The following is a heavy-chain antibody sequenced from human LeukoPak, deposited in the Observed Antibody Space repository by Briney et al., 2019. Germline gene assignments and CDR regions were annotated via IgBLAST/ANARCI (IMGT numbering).Heavy chain of an antibody. CDR3: AKDSVVVPAAPYGMDV. CDR2: IGSSGLV. Sequence: GGSLRLSRAAAGFTFSSYWMTWVRQAPGKGPEWVSTIGSSGLVYYADSVKGRFTISRDIPKNTLYLQMNSLRAEDTAVYYCAKDSVVVPAAPYGMDVWGQGTTVTVSS. CDR1: GFTFSSYW. J-gene: IGHJ6*02. D-gene: IGHD2-2*01. V-gene: IGHV3-23*01.